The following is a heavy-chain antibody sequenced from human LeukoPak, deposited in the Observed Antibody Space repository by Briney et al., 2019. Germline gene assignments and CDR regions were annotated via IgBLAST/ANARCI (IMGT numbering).Heavy chain of an antibody. J-gene: IGHJ4*02. D-gene: IGHD3-22*01. V-gene: IGHV1-2*06. CDR2: IIPKSGGT. CDR3: ARHRLKYYYDSSGYPDY. CDR1: GYTFTGYY. Sequence: ASVKVSCKASGYTFTGYYIHWVRQAPGQGLEWMGRIIPKSGGTSYAQRFQGRVTMTRDTSNSTAYMELSSLKSDDTAVYYCARHRLKYYYDSSGYPDYWGQGTLVTVSS.